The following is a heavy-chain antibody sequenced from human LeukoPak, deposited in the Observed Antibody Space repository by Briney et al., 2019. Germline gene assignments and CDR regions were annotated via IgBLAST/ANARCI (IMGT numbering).Heavy chain of an antibody. Sequence: GGSLRLSCAASGFTFNSYWMIWVRQAPGKGLEWVANINPDGSGKYYVDSVKGRFTISRDNAKKSLYLQMNSLRAEDTAVYYCASEQGDYWGQGTLVTVSS. CDR3: ASEQGDY. CDR1: GFTFNSYW. V-gene: IGHV3-7*01. J-gene: IGHJ4*02. CDR2: INPDGSGK.